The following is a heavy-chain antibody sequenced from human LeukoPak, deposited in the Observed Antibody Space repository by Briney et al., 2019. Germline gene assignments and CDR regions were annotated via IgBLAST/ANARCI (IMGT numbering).Heavy chain of an antibody. V-gene: IGHV3-74*01. Sequence: SGGSLRLSCAASGFTFSSYWMHWVRQAPWKGLVWVSRINSDGSSTSYADSVKGRFTISRDNAKNTLYLQMNSLRAEDSAVYYCVTSYCSGGSCYSASGYWGQGTLVTVSS. CDR3: VTSYCSGGSCYSASGY. CDR1: GFTFSSYW. CDR2: INSDGSST. J-gene: IGHJ4*02. D-gene: IGHD2-15*01.